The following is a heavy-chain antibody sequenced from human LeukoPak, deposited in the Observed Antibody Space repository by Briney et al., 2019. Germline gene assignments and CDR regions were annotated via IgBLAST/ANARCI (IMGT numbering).Heavy chain of an antibody. V-gene: IGHV4-34*01. J-gene: IGHJ4*02. CDR3: ARGYYYDGFDY. Sequence: KASETLSLTCAVYGGSFSGYYWSWIRQPPGKGLEWIGEINHSGSTNYNPSLKSRVTISVDTSKNQFSLKLSPVTAADTAVYYCARGYYYDGFDYWGQGTLVTVSS. CDR1: GGSFSGYY. CDR2: INHSGST. D-gene: IGHD3-22*01.